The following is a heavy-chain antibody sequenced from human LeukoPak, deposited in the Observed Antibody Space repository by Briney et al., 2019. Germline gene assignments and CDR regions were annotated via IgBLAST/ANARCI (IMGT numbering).Heavy chain of an antibody. CDR3: AKRYCSGGSCYMGFDY. J-gene: IGHJ4*02. CDR1: GFTFSSYA. V-gene: IGHV3-23*01. Sequence: GGSLRLSCAASGFTFSSYAMSWVRQAPGKGLEWVSAISSSGGSTYYADSVKGRFTISRDNSKNTLYLQMDSLRAEDTAVYYCAKRYCSGGSCYMGFDYWGQGTLVTVSS. D-gene: IGHD2-15*01. CDR2: ISSSGGST.